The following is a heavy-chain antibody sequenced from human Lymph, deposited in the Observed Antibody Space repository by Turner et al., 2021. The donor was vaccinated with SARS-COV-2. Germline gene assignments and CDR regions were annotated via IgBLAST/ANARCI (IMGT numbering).Heavy chain of an antibody. V-gene: IGHV1-18*01. D-gene: IGHD6-19*01. J-gene: IGHJ6*02. CDR2: ISTYNGNT. Sequence: QLLQAGAVVRNPGASGEVSCKPAGYTFPSYGISWVRQAPGQGLEWMGWISTYNGNTNYAQKVKGRFTMTTDTSKSTAYMELRSLRSDDTAVYYCAVAGMNHDRIWKTNYSYGMDVWGQGTTVTVSS. CDR3: AVAGMNHDRIWKTNYSYGMDV. CDR1: GYTFPSYG.